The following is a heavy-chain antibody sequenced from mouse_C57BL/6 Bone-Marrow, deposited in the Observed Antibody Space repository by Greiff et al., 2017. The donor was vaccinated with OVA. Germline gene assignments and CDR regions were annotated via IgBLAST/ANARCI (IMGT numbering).Heavy chain of an antibody. V-gene: IGHV1-7*01. Sequence: QVQLQQSGAELAKPGASVKLSCKASGYTFTSYWMHWVKQRPGQGLEWIGYINPSSGYTRYNQKFKDKATLTADKSSSTAYMQLSSLTYEDSAVYYCARYYYGSDYAMDYWGQGTSVTVSS. CDR1: GYTFTSYW. CDR3: ARYYYGSDYAMDY. D-gene: IGHD1-1*01. J-gene: IGHJ4*01. CDR2: INPSSGYT.